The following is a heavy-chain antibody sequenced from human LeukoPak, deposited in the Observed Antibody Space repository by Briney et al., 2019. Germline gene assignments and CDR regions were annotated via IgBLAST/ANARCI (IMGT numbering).Heavy chain of an antibody. CDR1: GVSISIYY. CDR3: VRDRELNY. Sequence: PSETLSLTCTVSGVSISIYYWSWVRQSPGKGLEWIGYIYNSGSTIYNPSLKSRATISADTSKNQFSLQLSSVTAADTAVYYCVRDRELNYWGQGILVTVSS. J-gene: IGHJ4*02. V-gene: IGHV4-59*01. CDR2: IYNSGST. D-gene: IGHD1-7*01.